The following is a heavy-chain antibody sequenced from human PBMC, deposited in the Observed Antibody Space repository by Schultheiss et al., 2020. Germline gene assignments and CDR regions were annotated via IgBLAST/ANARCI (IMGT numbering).Heavy chain of an antibody. Sequence: LRLSCTVSGGSISSGGYYWSWIRQHPGKGLEWIGYIYYSGSTYYNPSLKSRVTISVDTSKNQFSLKLSSVTAADTAVYYCARGVIVVVTARQYFDYWGQGTLVTVSS. D-gene: IGHD2-21*02. J-gene: IGHJ4*02. CDR3: ARGVIVVVTARQYFDY. CDR1: GGSISSGGYY. CDR2: IYYSGST. V-gene: IGHV4-31*03.